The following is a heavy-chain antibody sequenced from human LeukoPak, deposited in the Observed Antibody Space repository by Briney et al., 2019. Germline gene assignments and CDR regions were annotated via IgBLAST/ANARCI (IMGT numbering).Heavy chain of an antibody. CDR1: GFTFSSYA. CDR2: ISGSGGST. D-gene: IGHD6-13*01. CDR3: AKQRSSSWYLALDY. J-gene: IGHJ4*02. V-gene: IGHV3-23*01. Sequence: PGGSLRLSCAASGFTFSSYAMSWVRQAPGKGLEWVSAISGSGGSTYYADSVKGRFTISRDSSRNTLYLQMNSLRAEDTAIYYCAKQRSSSWYLALDYWGQGTLVTVSS.